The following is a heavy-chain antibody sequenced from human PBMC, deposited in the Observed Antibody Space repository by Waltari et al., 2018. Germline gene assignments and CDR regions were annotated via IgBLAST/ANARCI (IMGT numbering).Heavy chain of an antibody. CDR3: ARPGGVRGGNWYFDL. CDR1: GFTFSSYS. D-gene: IGHD3-10*01. CDR2: ISVSSSTI. Sequence: EVQLVESGGGLVQPGGSLRLSCAASGFTFSSYSINWVRQAPGKGLDWVSYISVSSSTIYYADSVKGRFTISRDNAKNSLYLQMNSLRAEDTAVYYCARPGGVRGGNWYFDLWGRGTLVTVSS. J-gene: IGHJ2*01. V-gene: IGHV3-48*01.